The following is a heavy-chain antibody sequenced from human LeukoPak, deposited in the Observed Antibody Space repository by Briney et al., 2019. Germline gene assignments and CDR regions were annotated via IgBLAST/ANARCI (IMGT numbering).Heavy chain of an antibody. CDR2: ISGSGGDT. Sequence: GGSLRLSCAASGFTFSSYAMSWVRQAPGKGLEWVSAISGSGGDTYYSGNVKGRFTISRDNSKNTLYLQMNSLRAEDTAVYYCVRDDSSHFDYWGQGALVTVSS. V-gene: IGHV3-23*01. CDR3: VRDDSSHFDY. J-gene: IGHJ4*02. CDR1: GFTFSSYA. D-gene: IGHD6-13*01.